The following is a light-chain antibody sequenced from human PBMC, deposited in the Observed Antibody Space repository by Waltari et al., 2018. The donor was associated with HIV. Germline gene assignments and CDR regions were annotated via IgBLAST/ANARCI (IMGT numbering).Light chain of an antibody. Sequence: SYVVSQPPSESVAPGQTAVITCGGNNIGSKNVQWYQKKPGQAPVLVIYYDFDRPSGIPERLSGSSSGNTATLTIRRVEAGDEADYYCQVWDSTTDHVIFGGGTKLTVL. CDR3: QVWDSTTDHVI. V-gene: IGLV3-21*04. J-gene: IGLJ2*01. CDR1: NIGSKN. CDR2: YDF.